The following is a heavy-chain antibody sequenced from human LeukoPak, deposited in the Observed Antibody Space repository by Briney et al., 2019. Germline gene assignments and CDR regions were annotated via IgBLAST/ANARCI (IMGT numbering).Heavy chain of an antibody. CDR1: GGSFSGYY. CDR2: INHSGST. Sequence: SETLSLTCAVYGGSFSGYYWSWIRQPPGKGLEWIGEINHSGSTNYNPSLKSRVTISVDTSKNQFSLKLSSVTAADTAVYYCARGDRVDTRDYFDYWGQGTLVTVSS. J-gene: IGHJ4*02. CDR3: ARGDRVDTRDYFDY. D-gene: IGHD5-18*01. V-gene: IGHV4-34*01.